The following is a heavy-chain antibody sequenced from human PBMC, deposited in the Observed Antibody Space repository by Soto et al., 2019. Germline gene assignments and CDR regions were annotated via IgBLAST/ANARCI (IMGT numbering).Heavy chain of an antibody. Sequence: SSETLSLTCTFSGGSISSYYWSWIRQPAGKGLDWIGRISTSGTTNYNPSLKSRVTMSVDTSKNHFSLNLSSVTAADTAVYYCAREAGPDRWFDPWGQGTLVTVSS. J-gene: IGHJ5*02. CDR2: ISTSGTT. V-gene: IGHV4-4*07. CDR3: AREAGPDRWFDP. D-gene: IGHD6-19*01. CDR1: GGSISSYY.